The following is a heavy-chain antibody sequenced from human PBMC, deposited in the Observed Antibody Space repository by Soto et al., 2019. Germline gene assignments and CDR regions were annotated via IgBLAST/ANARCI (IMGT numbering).Heavy chain of an antibody. CDR1: GDSTSGSTYY. CDR2: ISSGGST. J-gene: IGHJ4*02. Sequence: PSETLSLTCSVSGDSTSGSTYYWGWIRQAPGKGLEWIGSISSGGSTYYNPSLKSRVTLSVDTPKNHFSLRLSSVTAADTAMYYCARHHYYDSSGRTVNFDCWGPGTLVTVSS. D-gene: IGHD3-22*01. V-gene: IGHV4-39*01. CDR3: ARHHYYDSSGRTVNFDC.